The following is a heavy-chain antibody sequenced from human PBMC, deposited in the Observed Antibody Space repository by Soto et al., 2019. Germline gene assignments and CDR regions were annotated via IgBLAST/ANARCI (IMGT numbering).Heavy chain of an antibody. CDR3: AGERSSSCLFDH. J-gene: IGHJ5*02. CDR1: GGSISSSSYY. CDR2: IYYSGST. Sequence: XETLSLTCTASGGSISSSSYYWGWIRQPPGKGLEWIGSIYYSGSTYYNPSLKSRVTISVDTSKNQFSLKLSSVTAADTAVYYCAGERSSSCLFDHWGQGTLVTVSS. D-gene: IGHD6-13*01. V-gene: IGHV4-39*02.